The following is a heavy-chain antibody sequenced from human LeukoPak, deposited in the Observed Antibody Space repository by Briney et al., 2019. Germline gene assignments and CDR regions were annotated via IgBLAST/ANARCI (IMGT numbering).Heavy chain of an antibody. D-gene: IGHD6-13*01. V-gene: IGHV3-23*01. CDR1: GFTFSSYA. CDR2: ISESGGST. Sequence: GGSLRLSCAASGFTFSSYAMSWVRQAPGKGLEWVSAISESGGSTYYADSVKGRFTVSRDNSDNTLYLQMNSLRAEDTAVYYCAKGIRRCPEPSSWSCFDFWGQGTLVTVSS. J-gene: IGHJ4*02. CDR3: AKGIRRCPEPSSWSCFDF.